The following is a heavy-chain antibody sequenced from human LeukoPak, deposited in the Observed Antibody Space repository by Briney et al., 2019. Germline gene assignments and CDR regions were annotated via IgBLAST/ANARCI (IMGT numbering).Heavy chain of an antibody. J-gene: IGHJ6*04. CDR3: AELGITMIGGV. CDR2: IKEDGSDK. V-gene: IGHV3-7*01. CDR1: GFTFSSYA. Sequence: GGSLRLSCAASGFTFSSYAMSWVRQAPGKGLEWVANIKEDGSDKNYVESLKGRFTISRDNAKNSLYLQMNSLRAEDTAVYYCAELGITMIGGVWGKGTTVTISS. D-gene: IGHD3-10*02.